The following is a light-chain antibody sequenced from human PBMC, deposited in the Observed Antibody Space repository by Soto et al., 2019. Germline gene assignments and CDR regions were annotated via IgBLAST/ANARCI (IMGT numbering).Light chain of an antibody. Sequence: QSALTQPASVSGSPGQSITISCTGTSSDVGSYNLVSWYQQHPGKAPKLMIYEVTKRPSGVSNRFSGSKSGNTASLTISGLQADDEADYHCCSYAGSDTYVFGTGTKVTVL. V-gene: IGLV2-23*02. J-gene: IGLJ1*01. CDR2: EVT. CDR1: SSDVGSYNL. CDR3: CSYAGSDTYV.